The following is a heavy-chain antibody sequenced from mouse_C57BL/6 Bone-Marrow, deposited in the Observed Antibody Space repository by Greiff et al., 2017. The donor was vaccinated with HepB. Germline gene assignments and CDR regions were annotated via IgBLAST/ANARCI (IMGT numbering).Heavy chain of an antibody. J-gene: IGHJ2*01. Sequence: QVQLQQSGAELVRPGASVTLSCKASGYTFTDYEMHWVKQTPVHGLEWIGAIDPETGGTAYNQKFKGKAILTADKSSSTAYMELRSLTSEDSAVYYCTLRTVVAPYFDYWGQGTTLTVSS. CDR2: IDPETGGT. CDR1: GYTFTDYE. V-gene: IGHV1-15*01. CDR3: TLRTVVAPYFDY. D-gene: IGHD1-1*01.